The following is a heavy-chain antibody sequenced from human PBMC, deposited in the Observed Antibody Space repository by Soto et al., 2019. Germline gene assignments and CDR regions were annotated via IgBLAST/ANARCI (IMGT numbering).Heavy chain of an antibody. V-gene: IGHV4-61*01. D-gene: IGHD4-17*01. CDR2: IYYSGST. CDR1: GGSVSSGSYY. Sequence: NPSETLSLTCTVSGGSVSSGSYYWSWIRQPPGKGLEWIGYIYYSGSTNYNPSLKSRVTISVDTSKNQFSLKLSSVTAADTAVYYCAVADYGDYHYRGQGTLVTVSS. J-gene: IGHJ4*02. CDR3: AVADYGDYHY.